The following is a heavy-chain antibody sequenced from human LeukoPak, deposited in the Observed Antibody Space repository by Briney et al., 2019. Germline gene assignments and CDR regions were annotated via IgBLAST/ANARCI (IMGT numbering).Heavy chain of an antibody. D-gene: IGHD1-14*01. Sequence: GGSLRLSCAASGFTFSSYWMHWVRQAPGKGLVWVSRINSDGSSTSYADSVKGRFTISRDNAKNTLYLQMNSLRAEDAAVYYCARDSRTSYYFDYWGQGTLVTVSS. V-gene: IGHV3-74*01. CDR3: ARDSRTSYYFDY. CDR2: INSDGSST. CDR1: GFTFSSYW. J-gene: IGHJ4*02.